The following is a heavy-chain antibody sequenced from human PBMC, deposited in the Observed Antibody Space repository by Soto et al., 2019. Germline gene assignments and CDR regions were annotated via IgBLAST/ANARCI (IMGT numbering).Heavy chain of an antibody. Sequence: SETLSLTCTVSGGSISSSSYYWGWIRQPPGKGLEWIGSIYYSGSTYYNPSLKSRVTISVDTSKNQFSLKLSSVTAADTAVYYCAREIAVAGIENYFDYWGQGTLVTVSS. CDR1: GGSISSSSYY. D-gene: IGHD6-19*01. V-gene: IGHV4-39*01. CDR2: IYYSGST. CDR3: AREIAVAGIENYFDY. J-gene: IGHJ4*02.